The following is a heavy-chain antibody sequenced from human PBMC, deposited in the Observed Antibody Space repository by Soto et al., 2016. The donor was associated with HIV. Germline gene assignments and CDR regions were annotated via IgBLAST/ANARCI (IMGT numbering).Heavy chain of an antibody. D-gene: IGHD4-17*01. Sequence: EVQLLESGGGLVQPGGSLRLSCAASGFTFSSYAMSWVRQAPGKGLEWVSAISGSGGSTYYADSVKGRFTISRDNSKNTLYLQMNSLRAEDTAVYYCANDGFYPYYGDQGYWGQGTLVTVSS. CDR3: ANDGFYPYYGDQGY. V-gene: IGHV3-23*01. CDR2: ISGSGGST. CDR1: GFTFSSYA. J-gene: IGHJ4*02.